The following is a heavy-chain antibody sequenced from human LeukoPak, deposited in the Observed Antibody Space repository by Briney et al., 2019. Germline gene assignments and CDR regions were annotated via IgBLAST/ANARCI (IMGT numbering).Heavy chain of an antibody. CDR1: GFXFSDYY. Sequence: GGSPRLSCAAPGFXFSDYYIRWIRQAPGKGLEWVSSISKSSSSTNYADSVKGRFSISRDNAKKSLYLQLNSLTVEDTAVYYCARVRSSGSPLDYWGQGTLVTVSS. D-gene: IGHD3-10*01. J-gene: IGHJ4*02. CDR3: ARVRSSGSPLDY. V-gene: IGHV3-11*05. CDR2: ISKSSSST.